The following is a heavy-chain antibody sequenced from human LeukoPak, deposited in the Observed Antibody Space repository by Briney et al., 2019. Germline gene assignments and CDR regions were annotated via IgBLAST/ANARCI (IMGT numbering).Heavy chain of an antibody. Sequence: GGSLRLSCAASGFTFSSYAMHWVRQAPGKGLEYVSGISSHGGSTYYANSVKGRFTISRDNSKNMLYVQMGSLRAEDMAVYYCAKDDYGSFDYWGQGTLVTVSS. J-gene: IGHJ4*02. CDR3: AKDDYGSFDY. V-gene: IGHV3-64*01. D-gene: IGHD4-17*01. CDR1: GFTFSSYA. CDR2: ISSHGGST.